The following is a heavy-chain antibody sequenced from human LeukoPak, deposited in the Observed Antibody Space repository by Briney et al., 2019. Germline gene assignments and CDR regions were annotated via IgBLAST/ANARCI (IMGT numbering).Heavy chain of an antibody. CDR2: ISGIGNTI. CDR3: AKWAGDNWNDRRWGAGPYYFDY. V-gene: IGHV3-11*01. D-gene: IGHD1-20*01. CDR1: GFTFSDYY. J-gene: IGHJ4*02. Sequence: GGSLRLSCAASGFTFSDYYMSWIRQAPGKGLEWVSYISGIGNTIYYADSVKGRFTISRDNAKNTLYLQMNSLRAEDTAVYYCAKWAGDNWNDRRWGAGPYYFDYWGQGTLVTVSS.